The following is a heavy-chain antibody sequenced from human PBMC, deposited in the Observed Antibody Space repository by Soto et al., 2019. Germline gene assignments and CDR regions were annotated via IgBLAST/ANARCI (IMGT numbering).Heavy chain of an antibody. Sequence: PSETLSLTCAVSGGSISSGGYSWSWIRQPPGKGLEWIGYIYHSGSTYYNPSLKSRVTISVDRSKNQFSLKLSSVTAADTAVYYCASFPYYYDSSGYYHRDYWGQGALVTVSS. CDR3: ASFPYYYDSSGYYHRDY. CDR1: GGSISSGGYS. CDR2: IYHSGST. J-gene: IGHJ4*02. D-gene: IGHD3-22*01. V-gene: IGHV4-30-2*01.